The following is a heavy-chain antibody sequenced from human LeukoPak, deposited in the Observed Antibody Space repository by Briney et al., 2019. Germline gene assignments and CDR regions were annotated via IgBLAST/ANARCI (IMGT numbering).Heavy chain of an antibody. Sequence: GGSLRLSCAASGFTFSTYAMSWVRQSPGKGLEWVSAISGSDAGTYCADSVKGRFTISRDNSKNTLYLQMNSLRAEDTAVYYCAREVIVISSRQYSFDYWGQGTLVTVSS. J-gene: IGHJ4*02. V-gene: IGHV3-23*01. CDR3: AREVIVISSRQYSFDY. D-gene: IGHD1-26*01. CDR1: GFTFSTYA. CDR2: ISGSDAGT.